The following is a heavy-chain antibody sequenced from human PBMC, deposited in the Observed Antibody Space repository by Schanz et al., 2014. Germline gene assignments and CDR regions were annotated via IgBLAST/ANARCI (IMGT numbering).Heavy chain of an antibody. CDR3: VRDTDYHFDY. CDR2: IDRDGSRT. Sequence: VQLVESGGGVVQPGRSLRLSCAASTFTFSSYWMHWVRQAPGKGLVWVSRIDRDGSRTNYADSVKGRFTISRDNAKNTLYLQMNSLRAEDAAVYYCVRDTDYHFDYWGQGTLVTVSS. D-gene: IGHD4-17*01. CDR1: TFTFSSYW. V-gene: IGHV3-74*01. J-gene: IGHJ4*02.